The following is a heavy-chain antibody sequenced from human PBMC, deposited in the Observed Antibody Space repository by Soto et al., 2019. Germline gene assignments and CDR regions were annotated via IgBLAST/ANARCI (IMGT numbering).Heavy chain of an antibody. D-gene: IGHD3-10*01. CDR1: GGTFSSYA. CDR3: ARSPVRFRGVPQPHYYFDY. CDR2: IIPIFGTA. J-gene: IGHJ4*02. V-gene: IGHV1-69*01. Sequence: QVQLVQSGAEVKKPGSSVKVSCKASGGTFSSYAISWVRQAPGQGLEWMGGIIPIFGTANYAQKFQGRVTVTADESTSTAYMELSSLRSEDTAVYYCARSPVRFRGVPQPHYYFDYWGQGTLVTVSS.